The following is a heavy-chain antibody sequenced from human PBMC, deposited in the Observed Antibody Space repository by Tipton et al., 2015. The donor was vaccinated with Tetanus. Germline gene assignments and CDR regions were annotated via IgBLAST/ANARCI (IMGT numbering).Heavy chain of an antibody. CDR2: ISASGDST. J-gene: IGHJ4*02. V-gene: IGHV3-23*01. CDR1: GFTFSSYS. D-gene: IGHD1-20*01. Sequence: SLRLSCAASGFTFSSYSMTWVRQSPGKGLEWVSAISASGDSTYYADFVKGRFIISRDTSKNTLYLQMNSLRAEDTAVYYCAKGPPDYYNWNYFDYWGQGTLVTVSS. CDR3: AKGPPDYYNWNYFDY.